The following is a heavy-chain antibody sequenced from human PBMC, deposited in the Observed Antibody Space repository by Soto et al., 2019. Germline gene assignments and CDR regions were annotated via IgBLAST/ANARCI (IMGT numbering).Heavy chain of an antibody. CDR1: GFTFSSYW. V-gene: IGHV3-7*03. D-gene: IGHD2-2*01. CDR3: AREGYCSSTSCYDGDYYYYGMDV. Sequence: GGSLRLSCAASGFTFSSYWMSWVRQAPGKGLEWMANIKQDGSEKYYVDSVKGRFTISRDNAKNSLYLQMNSLRAEDTAVYYCAREGYCSSTSCYDGDYYYYGMDVWGQGTTVTVSS. J-gene: IGHJ6*02. CDR2: IKQDGSEK.